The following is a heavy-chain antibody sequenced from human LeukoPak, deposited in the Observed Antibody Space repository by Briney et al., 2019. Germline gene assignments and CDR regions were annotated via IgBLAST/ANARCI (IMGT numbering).Heavy chain of an antibody. D-gene: IGHD6-13*01. Sequence: AASVKVSCKASGYTFTSYDINWVRQATGQGLEWMGWMNPNSGNTGYAQKFQGRVTMTRNTSISTAYMELSSLRSEDTAVYYCARTDSSSWYYAFDIWGQGTMVTVSS. V-gene: IGHV1-8*01. J-gene: IGHJ3*02. CDR2: MNPNSGNT. CDR1: GYTFTSYD. CDR3: ARTDSSSWYYAFDI.